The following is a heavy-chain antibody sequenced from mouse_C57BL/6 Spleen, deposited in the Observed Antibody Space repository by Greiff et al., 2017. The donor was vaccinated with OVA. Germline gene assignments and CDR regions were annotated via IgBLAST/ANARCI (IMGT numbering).Heavy chain of an antibody. CDR1: GFTFSDAW. CDR3: TRLYGSSHYYAMDY. Sequence: EVQRVESGGGLVQPGGSMKLSCAASGFTFSDAWMDWVRQSPEKGLEWVAEIRNKANNHATYYAESVKGRFTISRDDSKSSVYLQMNSLRAEDTGIYYCTRLYGSSHYYAMDYWGQGTSVTVSS. CDR2: IRNKANNHAT. D-gene: IGHD1-1*01. J-gene: IGHJ4*01. V-gene: IGHV6-6*01.